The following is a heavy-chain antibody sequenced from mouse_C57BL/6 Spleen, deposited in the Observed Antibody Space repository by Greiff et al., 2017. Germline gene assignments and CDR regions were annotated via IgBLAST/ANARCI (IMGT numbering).Heavy chain of an antibody. J-gene: IGHJ4*01. D-gene: IGHD1-1*02. CDR1: GYTFTDHT. V-gene: IGHV1-78*01. CDR2: IYPRDGST. CDR3: ARYYYDRNITYDYAGDY. Sequence: QVQLQQPDAELVKPGASVKISCKVSGYTFTDHTIHWMKQRPEQGLEWIGYIYPRDGSTKYNEKFKGKATLTAEKSSSTAYMQLNSLTSMDSADEYCARYYYDRNITYDYAGDYWGQGTSVTVST.